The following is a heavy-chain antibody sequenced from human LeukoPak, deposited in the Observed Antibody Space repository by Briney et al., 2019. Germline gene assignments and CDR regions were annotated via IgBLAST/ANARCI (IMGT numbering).Heavy chain of an antibody. J-gene: IGHJ6*02. CDR3: ARGPPYYYGMDV. V-gene: IGHV4-34*01. Sequence: SETLSLTCAVYGGSFSGYYWSWIRQPPGKGLEWIGEINHSGSTNYNPSLKSRVTISVDTSKNQFSLKLSSVTAADAAVYYCARGPPYYYGMDVWGQGTTVTVSS. CDR1: GGSFSGYY. CDR2: INHSGST.